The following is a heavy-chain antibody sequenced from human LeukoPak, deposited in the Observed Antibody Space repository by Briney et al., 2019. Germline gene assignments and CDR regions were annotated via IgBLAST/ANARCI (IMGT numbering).Heavy chain of an antibody. J-gene: IGHJ5*02. V-gene: IGHV4-39*07. Sequence: SETLSLTCTVSGGSISSSSYYWGWIRQPPGKGLEWIGSIYYSGSTYYNPSLKSRVTISVDTSKNQFSLKLSSVTAADTAVYYCARFVGRAVSGWTAGNWFDPWGQGTLVTVSS. CDR3: ARFVGRAVSGWTAGNWFDP. CDR2: IYYSGST. CDR1: GGSISSSSYY. D-gene: IGHD6-19*01.